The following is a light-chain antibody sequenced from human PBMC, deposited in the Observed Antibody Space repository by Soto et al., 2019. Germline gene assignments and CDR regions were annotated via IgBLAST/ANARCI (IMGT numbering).Light chain of an antibody. CDR2: DTS. J-gene: IGLJ2*01. Sequence: QAVVTQEPSLTGSPGGTVTLTFGSSAGAVTSGHYPYWFQQKPGQAPRTLIYDTSNKHSWTPARFSGSLLGGKAALTLSGAQPEDEAEYYCLLSYSGARLVFGGGTKVTVL. V-gene: IGLV7-46*01. CDR1: AGAVTSGHY. CDR3: LLSYSGARLV.